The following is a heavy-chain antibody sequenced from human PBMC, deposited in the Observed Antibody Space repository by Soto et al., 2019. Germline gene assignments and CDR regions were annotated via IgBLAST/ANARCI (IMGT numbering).Heavy chain of an antibody. CDR1: GFTFTSSA. CDR3: AAERDYDFWSGPAAFDY. J-gene: IGHJ4*02. V-gene: IGHV1-58*01. Sequence: GASVKVSCKASGFTFTSSAVQWVRQARGQRLEWIGWIVVGSGNTNYAQKFQERVTITSDMSTSTAYMELSSLRSEDTAVYYCAAERDYDFWSGPAAFDYWGQGTLVTVS. CDR2: IVVGSGNT. D-gene: IGHD3-3*01.